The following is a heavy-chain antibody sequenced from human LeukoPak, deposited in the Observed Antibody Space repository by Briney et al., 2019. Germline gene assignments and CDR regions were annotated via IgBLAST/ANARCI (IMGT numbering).Heavy chain of an antibody. CDR3: AREYVWGSYRYFDY. V-gene: IGHV3-13*01. J-gene: IGHJ4*02. CDR2: IGTAGDT. Sequence: GGSLRLSCAASGFTFSSYDMHWVRQAPGKGLEWVSAIGTAGDTYYPGSVKGRFTISRENAKNSLYLQMNSLRAGDTAVYYCAREYVWGSYRYFDYWGQGTLVTVSS. D-gene: IGHD3-16*02. CDR1: GFTFSSYD.